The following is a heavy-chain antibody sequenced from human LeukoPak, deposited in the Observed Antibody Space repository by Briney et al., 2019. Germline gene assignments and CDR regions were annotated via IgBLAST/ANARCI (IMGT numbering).Heavy chain of an antibody. D-gene: IGHD3-22*01. Sequence: GGSLRLSCAASGFTVSSNYMSWARQAPGKGLEWVSVIYSGGSTYCADSVKGRFTISRDNSKNTLYLQMNSLRAEDTAVYYCASPPYYYDSSGYYYFQHWGQGTLVTVSS. V-gene: IGHV3-53*01. CDR3: ASPPYYYDSSGYYYFQH. J-gene: IGHJ1*01. CDR1: GFTVSSNY. CDR2: IYSGGST.